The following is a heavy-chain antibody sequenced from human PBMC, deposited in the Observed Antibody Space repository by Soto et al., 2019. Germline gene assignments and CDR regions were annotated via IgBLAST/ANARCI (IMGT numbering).Heavy chain of an antibody. CDR3: GNDKGQVAGTGRGRRGPPSYGMDV. D-gene: IGHD6-19*01. Sequence: GGSLRLSCAASGFTFSSYGMHWVRQAPGKGLEWVAVISDDGSNKYYADSVKGRFTISRDNSKNTLYLQMNSLRAEDTDVYYCGNDKGQVAGTGRGRRGPPSYGMDVWGQGTTVTVSS. CDR2: ISDDGSNK. CDR1: GFTFSSYG. J-gene: IGHJ6*02. V-gene: IGHV3-30*18.